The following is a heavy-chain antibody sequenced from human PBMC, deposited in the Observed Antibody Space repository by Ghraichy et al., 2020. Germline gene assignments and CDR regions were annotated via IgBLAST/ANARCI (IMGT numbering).Heavy chain of an antibody. D-gene: IGHD1-26*01. J-gene: IGHJ4*02. CDR1: EFSFNKFW. V-gene: IGHV3-7*01. CDR3: ARDRGGWCTTTNCFAEYVEY. CDR2: IKQSGGEK. Sequence: GGSLRLSCVGSEFSFNKFWMSWVRQAPGKGLEWVASIKQSGGEKHYADSLKGRIAISRDNTQNSLFLQLDSLRVDDTAVYYCARDRGGWCTTTNCFAEYVEYRGEGTLVTVSS.